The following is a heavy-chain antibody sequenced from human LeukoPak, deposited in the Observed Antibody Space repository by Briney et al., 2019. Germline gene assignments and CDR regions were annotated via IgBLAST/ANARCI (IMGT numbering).Heavy chain of an antibody. V-gene: IGHV3-66*01. Sequence: GGSLRLSCAASGFTVSNNYMNWVRQAPGKGLEWISLIYSGGDTFYADSVKGRFTISRDNSKNTLYLQMNSLRAEDTAVYYCAKGPHRGATTSNFDYWGQGTLVTVSS. CDR1: GFTVSNNY. D-gene: IGHD1-26*01. J-gene: IGHJ4*02. CDR3: AKGPHRGATTSNFDY. CDR2: IYSGGDT.